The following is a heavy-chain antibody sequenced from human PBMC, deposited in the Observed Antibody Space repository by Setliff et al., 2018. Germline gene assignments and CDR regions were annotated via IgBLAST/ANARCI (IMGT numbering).Heavy chain of an antibody. V-gene: IGHV4-34*01. CDR3: RYWSGYYNNDY. D-gene: IGHD3-3*01. CDR2: INDSGTT. CDR1: GGSFSNYY. J-gene: IGHJ4*02. Sequence: PSETLSLTCTVYGGSFSNYYWGWIRQSPSKGLEWIGEINDSGTTNYSPSLKSRVTISLDASTNQFSLKLRSVSAADTAVYYCRYWSGYYNNDYWGQGTLVTVSS.